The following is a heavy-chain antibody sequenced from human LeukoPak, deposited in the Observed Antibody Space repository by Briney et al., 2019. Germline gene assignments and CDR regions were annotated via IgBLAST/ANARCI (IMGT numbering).Heavy chain of an antibody. V-gene: IGHV4-4*09. CDR2: ISSGVPT. CDR1: GVSISRFF. Sequence: PSETLSLICTTSGVSISRFFWAWVRQPPGKGLEWIGTISSGVPTYFNPSLKSRVTISVDTSKNAFSLNLTSVTAADTAVYYCVQNTGWPGFDYWGQGILVSVSS. J-gene: IGHJ4*02. CDR3: VQNTGWPGFDY. D-gene: IGHD6-19*01.